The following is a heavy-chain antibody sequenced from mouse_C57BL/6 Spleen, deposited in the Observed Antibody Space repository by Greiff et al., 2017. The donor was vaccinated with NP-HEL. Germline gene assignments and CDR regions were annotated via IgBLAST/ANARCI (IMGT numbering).Heavy chain of an antibody. CDR1: GYTFTSYW. D-gene: IGHD4-1*01. Sequence: VQLQQSGAELVKPGASVKLSCKASGYTFTSYWMHWVKQRPGQGLEWIGMIHPNSGSTNYNEKFKSKATLTVDKSSSTAYMQLSSLTSEDSAVYYCAREYTGKEGYFDVWGTGTTVTVSS. CDR2: IHPNSGST. V-gene: IGHV1-64*01. J-gene: IGHJ1*03. CDR3: AREYTGKEGYFDV.